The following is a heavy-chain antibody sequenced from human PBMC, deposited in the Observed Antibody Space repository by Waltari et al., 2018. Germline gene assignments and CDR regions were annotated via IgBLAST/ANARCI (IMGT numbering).Heavy chain of an antibody. CDR1: GFTFSSYG. J-gene: IGHJ4*02. CDR2: IRDDGSNK. CDR3: AKDYSSGHNPHFDY. Sequence: QVQLVESGGGVVQPGGSLRLSCAASGFTFSSYGMHWIRQAPGKGLEWVAVIRDDGSNKYYADSVKGRFTISRDNSKNTLYLQMNSLRAEDTAVYYCAKDYSSGHNPHFDYWGQGTLVTVSS. V-gene: IGHV3-30*02. D-gene: IGHD3-22*01.